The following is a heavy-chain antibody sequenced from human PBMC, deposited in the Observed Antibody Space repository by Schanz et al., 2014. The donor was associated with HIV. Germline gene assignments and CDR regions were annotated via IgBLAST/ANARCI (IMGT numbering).Heavy chain of an antibody. J-gene: IGHJ6*02. CDR1: GFTFSNAW. CDR3: ARGSGPYYYYYGMDV. Sequence: EVQLLESGGGLVQPGGSLRVSCAASGFTFSNAWMSWVRQAPGKGLEWVGRIKSKTDGGTTDYAAPVKGRFTISRDDSKNTLYLQMNSLRAEDTAVYYCARGSGPYYYYYGMDVWGQGTTVTVSS. D-gene: IGHD2-15*01. V-gene: IGHV3-15*01. CDR2: IKSKTDGGTT.